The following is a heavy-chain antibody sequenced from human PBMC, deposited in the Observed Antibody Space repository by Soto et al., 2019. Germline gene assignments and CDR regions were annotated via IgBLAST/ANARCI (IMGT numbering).Heavy chain of an antibody. D-gene: IGHD5-18*01. CDR1: GFTFSSYA. Sequence: QVQLVESGGGVVQPGRSLRLSCAASGFTFSSYAMHWVRQAPGKGLEWVAVISYDGSNKYYADSVKGRFTISRDNSKKTPYLQMSSLRGEDTAVYYCARDSTSSIQLWSLDYWGQGTLVTVSS. V-gene: IGHV3-30-3*01. CDR2: ISYDGSNK. J-gene: IGHJ4*02. CDR3: ARDSTSSIQLWSLDY.